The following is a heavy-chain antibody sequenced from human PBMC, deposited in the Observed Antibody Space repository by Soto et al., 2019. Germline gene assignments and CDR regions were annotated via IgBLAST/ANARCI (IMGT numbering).Heavy chain of an antibody. CDR3: AKAKESGSYYAWDFDY. D-gene: IGHD1-26*01. CDR1: GGTFSSCA. V-gene: IGHV1-69*06. Sequence: SVKVSCKASGGTFSSCAISWVRQAPGQGLEWMGGIIPIFGTANYAQKFQGRVTITADKSTSTAYMELSSLRSEDTAVYYCAKAKESGSYYAWDFDYWGQGTLVTVSS. J-gene: IGHJ4*02. CDR2: IIPIFGTA.